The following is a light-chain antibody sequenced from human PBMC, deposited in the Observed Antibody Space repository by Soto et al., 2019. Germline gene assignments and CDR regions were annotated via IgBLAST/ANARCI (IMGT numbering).Light chain of an antibody. V-gene: IGLV2-14*01. CDR1: SSDVGGYNY. CDR2: EVS. J-gene: IGLJ2*01. Sequence: QSALTQPASVSGSPGQSITISCTGTSSDVGGYNYVSWYQQQSGKAPKLMIHEVSNRPSGIPLRFSASKSGNTASLTISGLQAEDEAHYYCSSFTSKSTLIFGGGTKVPS. CDR3: SSFTSKSTLI.